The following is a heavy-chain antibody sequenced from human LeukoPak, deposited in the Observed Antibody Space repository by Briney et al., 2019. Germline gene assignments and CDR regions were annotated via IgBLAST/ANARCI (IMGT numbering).Heavy chain of an antibody. J-gene: IGHJ4*02. Sequence: SETLSLTCTVSGGSISSYYWSWIRQPPGKGLEWIGNIDYSPDTNYNPSLRSRVTILVDKSRNQFSLKLNSVTAADTAVYYCARNGPHYYDKSGYLDSWGQGTLVTVSS. CDR1: GGSISSYY. V-gene: IGHV4-59*03. CDR2: IDYSPDT. D-gene: IGHD3-22*01. CDR3: ARNGPHYYDKSGYLDS.